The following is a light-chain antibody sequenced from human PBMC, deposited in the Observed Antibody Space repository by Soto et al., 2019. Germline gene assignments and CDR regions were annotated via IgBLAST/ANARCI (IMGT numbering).Light chain of an antibody. Sequence: IVMTQSPATLSVSPGERATLSCRASQSVSSNLAWYQQKRGQAPRLLIYGASTRATGIPARFSGSGSGTEFTLTISSLQSEDFAVYYCQQYGSAWTFGQGTKVEIK. CDR3: QQYGSAWT. J-gene: IGKJ1*01. CDR1: QSVSSN. V-gene: IGKV3-15*01. CDR2: GAS.